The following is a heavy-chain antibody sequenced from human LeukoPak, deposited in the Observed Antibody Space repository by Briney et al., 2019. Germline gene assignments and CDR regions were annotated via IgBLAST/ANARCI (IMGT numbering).Heavy chain of an antibody. V-gene: IGHV3-53*01. Sequence: GGSLRLSCAASGFTVGSNYMSWVRQAPGKGLEWVSVIYSGGSTYYADSVKGRFTISRDNSKNTLYLQMNSLRAEDTAVYYCAREPIDYYDSSGYYDYWGQGTLVTVSS. CDR2: IYSGGST. CDR3: AREPIDYYDSSGYYDY. CDR1: GFTVGSNY. J-gene: IGHJ4*02. D-gene: IGHD3-22*01.